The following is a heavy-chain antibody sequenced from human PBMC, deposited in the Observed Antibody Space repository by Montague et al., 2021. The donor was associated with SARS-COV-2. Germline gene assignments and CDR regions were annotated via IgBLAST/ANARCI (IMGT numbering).Heavy chain of an antibody. D-gene: IGHD1-26*01. V-gene: IGHV4-39*07. CDR3: ARDGALRFEILIGQRHYYYGLDD. CDR1: GGSISSSSYC. CDR2: IYYSGST. J-gene: IGHJ6*02. Sequence: SETLSLTCTVSGGSISSSSYCWGWIRQPPGKGLGWIGSIYYSGSTYYNPSLKSRVTISVDTSKNQSSLKLNAVTAADTAVYYCARDGALRFEILIGQRHYYYGLDDWGQGTTVTVSS.